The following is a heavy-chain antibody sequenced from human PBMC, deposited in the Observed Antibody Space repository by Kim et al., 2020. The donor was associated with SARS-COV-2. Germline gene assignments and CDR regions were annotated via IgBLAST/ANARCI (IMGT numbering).Heavy chain of an antibody. J-gene: IGHJ3*02. Sequence: GGSLRLSCAASGFTFSSYSMNWVRQAPGKGLEWVSYISSSSSTIYYADSVKGRFTISRDNAKNSLYLQMNSLRAEDTAVYYCARGRDPGIAASGGAFDIWGQGTMVTVSS. D-gene: IGHD6-25*01. CDR2: ISSSSSTI. V-gene: IGHV3-48*04. CDR1: GFTFSSYS. CDR3: ARGRDPGIAASGGAFDI.